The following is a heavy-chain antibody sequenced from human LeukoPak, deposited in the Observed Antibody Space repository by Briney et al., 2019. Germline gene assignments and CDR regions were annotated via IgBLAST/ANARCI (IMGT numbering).Heavy chain of an antibody. CDR2: IYYSGST. V-gene: IGHV4-30-4*01. CDR3: ARVAEGYCSGGSCYDYYFDY. Sequence: SETLSLTCTVSGGSISSGDYYWSWIRQPPGKGLEWIGYIYYSGSTYYNPSLKSRVTISVDTSKNRFSLKLSSVTAADTAVYYCARVAEGYCSGGSCYDYYFDYWGQGTLVTVSS. D-gene: IGHD2-15*01. J-gene: IGHJ4*02. CDR1: GGSISSGDYY.